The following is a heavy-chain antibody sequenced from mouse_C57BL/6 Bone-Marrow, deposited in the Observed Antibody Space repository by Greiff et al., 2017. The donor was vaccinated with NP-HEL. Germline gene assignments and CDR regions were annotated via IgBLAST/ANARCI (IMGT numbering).Heavy chain of an antibody. D-gene: IGHD1-1*01. CDR2: ISSGGDYI. CDR3: TRVKYCYGSSYAMDY. Sequence: EVKLVESGEGLVKPGGSLKLSCAASGFTFSSYAMSWVRQTPEKRLEWVAYISSGGDYIYYADTVKGRFTISRDNARNTLYLQMSSLKSEDTAMYYCTRVKYCYGSSYAMDYWGQGTSVTVSS. CDR1: GFTFSSYA. J-gene: IGHJ4*01. V-gene: IGHV5-9-1*02.